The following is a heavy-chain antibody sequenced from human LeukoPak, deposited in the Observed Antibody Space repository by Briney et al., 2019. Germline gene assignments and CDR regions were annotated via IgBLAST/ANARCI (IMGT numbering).Heavy chain of an antibody. J-gene: IGHJ4*02. CDR2: ISYDGSNK. V-gene: IGHV3-30*03. D-gene: IGHD3-22*01. CDR3: ATPKDPITMIVVALDY. CDR1: GFTFSNYG. Sequence: PGGSLRLSCAASGFTFSNYGMHWVRQAPGKGLEWVATISYDGSNKYYADSVKGRFTISRDNSKNTLYLQMNSLRAEDTAVYYCATPKDPITMIVVALDYWGQGTLVTVSS.